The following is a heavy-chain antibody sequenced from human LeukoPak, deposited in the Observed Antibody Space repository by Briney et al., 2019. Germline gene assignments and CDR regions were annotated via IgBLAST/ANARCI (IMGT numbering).Heavy chain of an antibody. CDR3: AKDCGSSSSAYGMDV. CDR1: GFTFSSYA. D-gene: IGHD6-13*01. CDR2: ISSSSSYI. Sequence: GGSLRLSCAASGFTFSSYAMNWVRQAPGKGLEWFSFISSSSSYIYNADSVEGRFTISRDNPKNSLYLQMNSLRAEDTAVYYCAKDCGSSSSAYGMDVWGQGTTVTVSS. V-gene: IGHV3-21*01. J-gene: IGHJ6*02.